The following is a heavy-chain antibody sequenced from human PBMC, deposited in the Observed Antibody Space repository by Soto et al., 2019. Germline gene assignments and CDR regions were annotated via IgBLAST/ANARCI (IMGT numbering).Heavy chain of an antibody. Sequence: SEALSLTCTVSGGSISSYYWSWVRPPPGKGLEWIGYIYYSGSTNYNPSLKSRVTISVDTSKNQFSLKLSSVTAADTAVYYCARGRNWNYDGYYYYYGMDVWGQGTTVTVSS. CDR2: IYYSGST. CDR3: ARGRNWNYDGYYYYYGMDV. D-gene: IGHD1-7*01. J-gene: IGHJ6*02. CDR1: GGSISSYY. V-gene: IGHV4-59*01.